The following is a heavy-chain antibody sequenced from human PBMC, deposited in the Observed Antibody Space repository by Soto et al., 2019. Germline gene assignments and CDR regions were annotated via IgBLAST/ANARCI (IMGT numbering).Heavy chain of an antibody. CDR1: GFTFSSYS. CDR2: ISSSSSTI. CDR3: SRDLRDYGDYDQVDHYYKYMDA. J-gene: IGHJ6*03. V-gene: IGHV3-48*01. Sequence: GSLRLSCAASGFTFSSYSMNWVRQAPGKGLEWVSYISSSSSTIYYADSVKGRFTISRANAKNSLYLQMNSLRAEDTAVYYCSRDLRDYGDYDQVDHYYKYMDAWGKGTTVTVSS. D-gene: IGHD4-17*01.